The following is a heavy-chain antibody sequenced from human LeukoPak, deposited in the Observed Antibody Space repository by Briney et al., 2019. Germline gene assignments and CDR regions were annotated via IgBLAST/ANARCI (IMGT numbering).Heavy chain of an antibody. CDR1: VGSISGYY. D-gene: IGHD5-24*01. Sequence: PSETLSLTCTVSVGSISGYYWSWIRQPPGKGLEWIAYIHYSGSTNYNPPLKSRLTISVDTSKNQLSLKLNSMTDADTAVYYCARHGQNDGYPLNYWGQGTLVSVSS. V-gene: IGHV4-59*08. J-gene: IGHJ4*02. CDR2: IHYSGST. CDR3: ARHGQNDGYPLNY.